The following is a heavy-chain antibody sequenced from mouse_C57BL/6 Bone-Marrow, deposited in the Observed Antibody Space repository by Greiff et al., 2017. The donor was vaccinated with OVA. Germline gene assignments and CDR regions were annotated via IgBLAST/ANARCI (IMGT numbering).Heavy chain of an antibody. V-gene: IGHV8-8*01. CDR1: GFSLSTFGMG. J-gene: IGHJ3*01. Sequence: QVTLKESGPGILQPSQTLSLTCSFSGFSLSTFGMGVGWIRQPSGKGLEWLAHIWWDDDKYYNPALKSRLTISRDTSKNQVFLKIANVDTADTATYYCALIGGDSSGYAAWFAYWGQGTLVTVSA. CDR2: IWWDDDK. D-gene: IGHD3-2*02. CDR3: ALIGGDSSGYAAWFAY.